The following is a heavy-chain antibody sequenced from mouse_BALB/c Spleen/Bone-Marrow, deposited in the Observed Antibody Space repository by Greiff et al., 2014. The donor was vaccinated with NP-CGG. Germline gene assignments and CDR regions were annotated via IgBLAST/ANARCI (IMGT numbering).Heavy chain of an antibody. D-gene: IGHD2-4*01. Sequence: LQESGAELVRPGTSVKVSCKASGYAFTNYWIEWVKQRPGQGLEWIGVLNPGSDGVNYNEKFKGKATLTADKSSSTAYIQLSSLTSDDSAVYFCSREITRYAVDYWGQGTSVTVSS. CDR2: LNPGSDGV. CDR3: SREITRYAVDY. V-gene: IGHV1-54*01. CDR1: GYAFTNYW. J-gene: IGHJ4*01.